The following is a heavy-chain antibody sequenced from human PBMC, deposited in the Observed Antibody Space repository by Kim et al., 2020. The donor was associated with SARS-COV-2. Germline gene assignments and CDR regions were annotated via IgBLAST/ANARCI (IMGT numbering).Heavy chain of an antibody. Sequence: GGSLRLSCAASGFTFSSYWMDWVRQAPGKGLEWVANINEDGSEKNYVDSVKGRFTISRDNAKNSLSLQMNSLRAEDTAVYYCVKPGLRGGADYWGQGTLVTVSS. CDR3: VKPGLRGGADY. CDR1: GFTFSSYW. D-gene: IGHD3-10*01. J-gene: IGHJ4*02. V-gene: IGHV3-7*01. CDR2: INEDGSEK.